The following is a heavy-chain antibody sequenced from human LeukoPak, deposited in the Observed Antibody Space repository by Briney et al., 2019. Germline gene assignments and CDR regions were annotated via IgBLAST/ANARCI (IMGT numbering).Heavy chain of an antibody. CDR3: ASGRLLSGRDAFDI. CDR2: IYHSGST. J-gene: IGHJ3*02. CDR1: GYSISSGYY. Sequence: SETLSLTCTVSGYSISSGYYWGWIRQPPGKGLEWIGSIYHSGSTYYNPSLKSRVTISVDTSKNQFSLKLSSVTAADTAVYYCASGRLLSGRDAFDIWGQGTMVTVSS. V-gene: IGHV4-38-2*02. D-gene: IGHD3-10*01.